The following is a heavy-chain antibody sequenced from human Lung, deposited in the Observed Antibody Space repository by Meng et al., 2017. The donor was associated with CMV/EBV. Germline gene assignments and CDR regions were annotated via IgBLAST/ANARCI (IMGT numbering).Heavy chain of an antibody. CDR3: ARTNYGDYNWFDP. CDR1: GRSISSGGFY. Sequence: QVQPDESGPGLVQPSQALSPTCTVSGRSISSGGFYWSWIRQHPGKGLEWIGYIYYSGSTYYNPSLRSRVAISIDTSKNQFSLKLTSVTAADTAVYFCARTNYGDYNWFDPWGQGTLVTVSS. CDR2: IYYSGST. J-gene: IGHJ5*02. D-gene: IGHD4-17*01. V-gene: IGHV4-31*03.